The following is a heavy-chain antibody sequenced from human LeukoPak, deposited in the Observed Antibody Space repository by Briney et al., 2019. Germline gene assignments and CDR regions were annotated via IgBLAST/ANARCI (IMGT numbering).Heavy chain of an antibody. CDR2: IYSGGST. Sequence: GGSLRLSCAASGFTVSSNYMSWVRRAPGKGLEWVSVIYSGGSTYYADSVKGRFTISRDNSKNTLYLQMNSLRAEDTAVYYCASTFQWLEGFDYWGQGTLVTVSS. CDR1: GFTVSSNY. D-gene: IGHD6-19*01. J-gene: IGHJ4*02. CDR3: ASTFQWLEGFDY. V-gene: IGHV3-53*01.